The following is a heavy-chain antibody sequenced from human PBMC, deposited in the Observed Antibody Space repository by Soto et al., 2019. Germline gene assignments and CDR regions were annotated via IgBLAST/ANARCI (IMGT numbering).Heavy chain of an antibody. D-gene: IGHD5-12*01. CDR3: ARDYYRFNSGYGFSMDV. J-gene: IGHJ6*02. Sequence: QVQLVESGGGVVQPGKSLRLSCAASGFTLSCYAMHWVRQAPGKGLEWVAVISYDGSKKYYADSVKGRFTISRDNSKNTLYLQMNSLRAEDTAVYYCARDYYRFNSGYGFSMDVWGQGTKVTVSS. CDR2: ISYDGSKK. V-gene: IGHV3-30-3*01. CDR1: GFTLSCYA.